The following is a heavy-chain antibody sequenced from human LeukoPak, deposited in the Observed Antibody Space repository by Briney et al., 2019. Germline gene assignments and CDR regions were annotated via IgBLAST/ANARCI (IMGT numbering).Heavy chain of an antibody. Sequence: ASVKVSCKASGYTFTGYYMHWARQAPGQGLEWMGWINPNSGGTNYAQKFQGRVTMTRDTSISTAYMELSRLRSDDTAVYYCARASTYYYDSSGYYPDYWGQGTLVTVSS. D-gene: IGHD3-22*01. V-gene: IGHV1-2*02. CDR2: INPNSGGT. CDR1: GYTFTGYY. J-gene: IGHJ4*02. CDR3: ARASTYYYDSSGYYPDY.